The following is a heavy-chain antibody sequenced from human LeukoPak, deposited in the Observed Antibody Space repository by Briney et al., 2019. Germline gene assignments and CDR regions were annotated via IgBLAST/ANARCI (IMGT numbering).Heavy chain of an antibody. J-gene: IGHJ4*02. CDR2: IYYSGST. V-gene: IGHV4-59*08. CDR3: ARHLTYYYDSSGFYPFDY. CDR1: GFTFSSYA. Sequence: GSLRLSCAASGFTFSSYAMSWIRQPPGKGLEWIGYIYYSGSTNYNPSLKSRVTISVDTSKNQFSLKLSSVTAADTAVYYCARHLTYYYDSSGFYPFDYWGQGTLVTVSS. D-gene: IGHD3-22*01.